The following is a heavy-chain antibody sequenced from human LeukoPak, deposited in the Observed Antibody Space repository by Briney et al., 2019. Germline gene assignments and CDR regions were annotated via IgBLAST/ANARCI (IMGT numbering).Heavy chain of an antibody. D-gene: IGHD3-10*01. CDR2: INAGNGNT. V-gene: IGHV1-3*01. Sequence: VSVKVSCKASGYTFTSYAMHWVRQAPGQRLEWMGWINAGNGNTKYSQKFQGRVTITRDTSASKAYMELSSLRSEDTAVCYCAREDYGSGSYYYWGQGTLVTVSS. CDR1: GYTFTSYA. J-gene: IGHJ4*02. CDR3: AREDYGSGSYYY.